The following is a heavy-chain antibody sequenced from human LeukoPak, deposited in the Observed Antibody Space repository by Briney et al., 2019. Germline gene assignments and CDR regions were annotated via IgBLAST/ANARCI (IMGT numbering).Heavy chain of an antibody. Sequence: SPTLSLTCSLSGGSIISQNYYSGWIRQPPGKALELIVSISHTGSTFYSPSLMSRVTMTVDTSNDEFALRVISVTAADTAVYYCARLLSYDVLTDNYYKYYMGVWGKGTTVTVSS. D-gene: IGHD3-9*01. CDR2: ISHTGST. J-gene: IGHJ6*03. V-gene: IGHV4-39*01. CDR3: ARLLSYDVLTDNYYKYYMGV. CDR1: GGSIISQNYY.